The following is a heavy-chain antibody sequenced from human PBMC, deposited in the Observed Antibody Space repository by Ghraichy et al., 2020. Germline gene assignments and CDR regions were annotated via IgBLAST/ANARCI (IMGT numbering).Heavy chain of an antibody. J-gene: IGHJ3*02. CDR1: GGSISSYY. Sequence: SETLSLTCTVSGGSISSYYWSWIRQPPGKGLEWIGYIYYSGSTNYNPSLKSRVTISVDTSKNQFSLKLSSVTAADTAVYYCARSVAYGGWYWGDAFDIWGQGTMVTVSS. CDR3: ARSVAYGGWYWGDAFDI. V-gene: IGHV4-59*01. D-gene: IGHD6-19*01. CDR2: IYYSGST.